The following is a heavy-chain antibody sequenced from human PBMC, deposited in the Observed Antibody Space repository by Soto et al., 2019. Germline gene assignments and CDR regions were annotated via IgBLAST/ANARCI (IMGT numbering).Heavy chain of an antibody. V-gene: IGHV1-24*01. D-gene: IGHD3-9*01. CDR3: ATVGSELRYFDWLPQKPQTWFAP. CDR2: FDPEDGET. CDR1: GYTLTELS. Sequence: ASVKVSCKVSGYTLTELSMHWVRQAPGKGLEWMGGFDPEDGETIYAQEFQGRVTMTEDTSTDTAYMELSSLRSEDTAVYYCATVGSELRYFDWLPQKPQTWFAPWGQGTLVPVSS. J-gene: IGHJ5*02.